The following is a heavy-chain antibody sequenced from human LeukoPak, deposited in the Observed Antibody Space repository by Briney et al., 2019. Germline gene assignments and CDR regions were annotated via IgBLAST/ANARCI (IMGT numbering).Heavy chain of an antibody. V-gene: IGHV3-7*04. J-gene: IGHJ4*02. D-gene: IGHD3-9*01. Sequence: PGGSLRLSCAASGFTFSGYWMSWVRQAPGKGLDWVANIEPDGSQEYYVDSVKGRFTISRDNAKNSLYLQMHSLRAEDTAVYYCARVLTGRDYWGQGTLVTVSA. CDR3: ARVLTGRDY. CDR1: GFTFSGYW. CDR2: IEPDGSQE.